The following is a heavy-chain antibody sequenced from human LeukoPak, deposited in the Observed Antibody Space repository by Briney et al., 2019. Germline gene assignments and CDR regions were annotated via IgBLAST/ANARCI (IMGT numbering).Heavy chain of an antibody. Sequence: PSETLSLTCAVYGGSFSGYYWSWIRQPPGKGLEWIGEINHSGSTNYNPSLKSRVTISVDTSKNQFSLKLSSVTAADTAVYYCARATPNIVVVPXXXLXPXPFDPWGQGTLVT. V-gene: IGHV4-34*01. CDR1: GGSFSGYY. J-gene: IGHJ5*02. CDR2: INHSGST. D-gene: IGHD2-2*01. CDR3: ARATPNIVVVPXXXLXPXPFDP.